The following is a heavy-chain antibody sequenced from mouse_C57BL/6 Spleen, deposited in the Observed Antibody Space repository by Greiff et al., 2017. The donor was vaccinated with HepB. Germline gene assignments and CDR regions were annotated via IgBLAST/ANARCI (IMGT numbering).Heavy chain of an antibody. CDR3: ARSYYYGFDY. V-gene: IGHV1-7*01. J-gene: IGHJ2*01. CDR2: INPSSGYT. CDR1: GYTFTSYW. D-gene: IGHD1-1*01. Sequence: VQLQQSGAELAKPGASVKLSCKASGYTFTSYWMHWVKQRPGQGLEWIGYINPSSGYTKYNQKFKDKATLTADISSSTAYMQLSSLTYEDSAVYYCARSYYYGFDYWGQGTTLTVSS.